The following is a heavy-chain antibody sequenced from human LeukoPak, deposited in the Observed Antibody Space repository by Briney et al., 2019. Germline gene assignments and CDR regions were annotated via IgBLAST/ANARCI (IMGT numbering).Heavy chain of an antibody. CDR2: IWYDGSNL. CDR3: ARDKNYYGSGSPSLDASDI. CDR1: GFPFSSYG. Sequence: GGSLRLSCAASGFPFSSYGMHWVRQAPGKGLEWVALIWYDGSNLYYADSVKGRFTISKDSSKNTLYLHMNSLRAEDTAVYYCARDKNYYGSGSPSLDASDIWGQGTMVTVSS. J-gene: IGHJ3*02. V-gene: IGHV3-33*01. D-gene: IGHD3-10*01.